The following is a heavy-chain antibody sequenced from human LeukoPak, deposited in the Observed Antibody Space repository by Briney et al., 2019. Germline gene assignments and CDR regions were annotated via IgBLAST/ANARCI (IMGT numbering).Heavy chain of an antibody. J-gene: IGHJ4*02. CDR1: GFTFSSHW. CDR3: ARERIDCSSTSCYGGGSDY. CDR2: INTDGSST. D-gene: IGHD2-2*01. V-gene: IGHV3-74*01. Sequence: PGGSLRLSCAASGFTFSSHWMYCVSQAPGKRLVWLSRINTDGSSTSYADSVKGRFTISRDNAKNTLHLQMNSLRAEDTAVYYCARERIDCSSTSCYGGGSDYWGQGTLVTVSS.